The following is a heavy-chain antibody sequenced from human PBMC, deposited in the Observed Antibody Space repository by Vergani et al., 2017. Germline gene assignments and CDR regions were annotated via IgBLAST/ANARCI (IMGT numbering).Heavy chain of an antibody. J-gene: IGHJ6*03. V-gene: IGHV3-30*18. D-gene: IGHD4-17*01. CDR3: AKDSYGDPDYYYYMDV. CDR1: GFTFNNYG. Sequence: QVQLVESGGGVVQPGRSLRLSCAASGFTFNNYGIHWVRQAPGKGLEWVAVISYDGSNKYYADSVKGRFTISRDNSKNTLFVQMNSLRAEDTALYYCAKDSYGDPDYYYYMDVWGKGTTVTVSS. CDR2: ISYDGSNK.